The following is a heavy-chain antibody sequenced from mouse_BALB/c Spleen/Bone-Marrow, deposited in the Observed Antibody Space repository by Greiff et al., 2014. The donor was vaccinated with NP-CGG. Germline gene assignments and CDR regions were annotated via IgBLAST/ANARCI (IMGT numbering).Heavy chain of an antibody. D-gene: IGHD2-3*01. CDR3: ARDPRWLLAMDY. V-gene: IGHV7-1*02. J-gene: IGHJ4*01. Sequence: EVQLVESGGGLVQPGGSLRLSCAPSGFTFSDFYMEWVRQPPGKRLERIAASRNKANDYTREYSASVKGRFIVSRDTSQSILYLQMNALRAEDTAIYDCARDPRWLLAMDYWGQGTSVTVSS. CDR2: SRNKANDYTR. CDR1: GFTFSDFY.